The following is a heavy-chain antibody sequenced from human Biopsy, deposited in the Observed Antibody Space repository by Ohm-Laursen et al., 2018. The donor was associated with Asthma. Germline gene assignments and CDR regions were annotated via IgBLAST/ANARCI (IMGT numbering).Heavy chain of an antibody. D-gene: IGHD3-3*01. CDR1: GFTFSIYD. J-gene: IGHJ1*01. CDR3: ARTFHFWSPYHAEHYQL. CDR2: ISYDGGNK. Sequence: SLRLSCAASGFTFSIYDIHWVRQAPGKGLEWVAVISYDGGNKFYGDSVKGRFTLSRDNAKNLLFLQMNSLRAEDTAVYYCARTFHFWSPYHAEHYQLWGQGTLVTVSS. V-gene: IGHV3-30*03.